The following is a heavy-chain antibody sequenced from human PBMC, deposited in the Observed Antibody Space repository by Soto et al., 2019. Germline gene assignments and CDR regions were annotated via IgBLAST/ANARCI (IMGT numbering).Heavy chain of an antibody. V-gene: IGHV4-39*07. Sequence: SETLSLTCTVSGDSISSSSYYWGWIRQPPGKGLEWFGEIYYSGSTYYNPSLKSRVTISVDTSKNQFSLKLSSVTAADTAVYYCARLRTGVLRYFDWIEKDGMDVWGQGTTVTVSS. D-gene: IGHD3-9*01. CDR1: GDSISSSSYY. CDR3: ARLRTGVLRYFDWIEKDGMDV. CDR2: IYYSGST. J-gene: IGHJ6*02.